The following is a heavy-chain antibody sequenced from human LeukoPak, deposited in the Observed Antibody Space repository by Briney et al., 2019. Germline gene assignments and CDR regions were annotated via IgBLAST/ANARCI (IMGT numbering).Heavy chain of an antibody. CDR2: FYHSGNS. V-gene: IGHV4-38-2*01. D-gene: IGHD4-11*01. J-gene: IGHJ5*02. CDR3: GRHDFYSNYPHNWFDP. Sequence: SETLSLTCAVSGYSISSGYYWGWIRQPPGKGLEWIGSFYHSGNSYYNPSLKSRVSISVDTSKNQFSLNLSSVTAADTALYYCGRHDFYSNYPHNWFDPWGQGTLVTVSS. CDR1: GYSISSGYY.